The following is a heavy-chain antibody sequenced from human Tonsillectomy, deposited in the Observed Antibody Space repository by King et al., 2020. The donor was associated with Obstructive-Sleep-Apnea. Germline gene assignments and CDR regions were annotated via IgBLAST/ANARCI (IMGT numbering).Heavy chain of an antibody. CDR1: GGSISSGGYY. CDR3: ARDQGYSGYDWGWFDP. J-gene: IGHJ5*02. CDR2: IYSRGST. Sequence: QLQESGPGLVKPSQTLSLTCTVSGGSISSGGYYWSWIRQRPGKGLEWLGYIYSRGSTYYNPSLKSRLTISIDSSKNQFSLKLSSVTAADPAVYYCARDQGYSGYDWGWFDPWGQGTLITVSS. V-gene: IGHV4-31*03. D-gene: IGHD5-12*01.